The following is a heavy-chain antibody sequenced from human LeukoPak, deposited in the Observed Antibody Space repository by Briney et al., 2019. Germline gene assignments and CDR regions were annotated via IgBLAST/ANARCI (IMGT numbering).Heavy chain of an antibody. Sequence: PDRSLRLSCAASGFTFDDYAMHWVRQAPGKGLEWVSGISWNSGSIGYADSVKGRFTISRDNAKNSLYLQMTSLRAEDTALYYCAKTRARDYDSPVDYWGQGTLVTVSS. CDR3: AKTRARDYDSPVDY. V-gene: IGHV3-9*01. CDR1: GFTFDDYA. D-gene: IGHD5-12*01. CDR2: ISWNSGSI. J-gene: IGHJ4*02.